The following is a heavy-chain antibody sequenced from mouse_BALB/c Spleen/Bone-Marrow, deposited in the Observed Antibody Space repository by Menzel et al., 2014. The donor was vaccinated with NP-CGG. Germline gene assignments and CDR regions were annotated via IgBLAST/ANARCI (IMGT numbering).Heavy chain of an antibody. V-gene: IGHV1S56*01. CDR1: GYTFTSYD. D-gene: IGHD3-2*01. Sequence: QVQLKESGPELVKPGALVEISCKASGYTFTSYDINWVKQRPGQGLEWIGWIYPGDGSTKYNEKFKGKATLTADKSSSTAYMQLSSLTSENSAVYFCARSGDSSGYGFAYWGQGTLVTVSA. J-gene: IGHJ3*01. CDR3: ARSGDSSGYGFAY. CDR2: IYPGDGST.